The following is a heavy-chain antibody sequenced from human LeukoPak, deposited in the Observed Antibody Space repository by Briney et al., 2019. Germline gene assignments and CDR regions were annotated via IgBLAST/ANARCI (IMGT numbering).Heavy chain of an antibody. V-gene: IGHV4-34*01. Sequence: SETLSLTCAVYGGSFSGYYWSWIRQPPGKGLEWIGEINHSGSTNYNPSLKSRVTISVDTSKNQFSLKLSSVTAAGTAVYYCARVGGWTTLNYFDYWGQGTLVTVSS. CDR2: INHSGST. CDR1: GGSFSGYY. J-gene: IGHJ4*02. CDR3: ARVGGWTTLNYFDY. D-gene: IGHD4-11*01.